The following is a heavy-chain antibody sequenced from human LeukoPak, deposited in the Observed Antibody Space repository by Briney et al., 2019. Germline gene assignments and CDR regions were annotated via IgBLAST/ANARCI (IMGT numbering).Heavy chain of an antibody. CDR2: ISAYNDNT. CDR1: GYTVTTYG. J-gene: IGHJ1*01. CDR3: ARVPDLYAEYFQH. Sequence: ASVKVSCKASGYTVTTYGITWVRQAPGQGLEWMGWISAYNDNTNYAQKFQGRVTLTTDTSTSTAYMELRSLRSDDTAVYYCARVPDLYAEYFQHWGQGTLVTVSS. V-gene: IGHV1-18*01.